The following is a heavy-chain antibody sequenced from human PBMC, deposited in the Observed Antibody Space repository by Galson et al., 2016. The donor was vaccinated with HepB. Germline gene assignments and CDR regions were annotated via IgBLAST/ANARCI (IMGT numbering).Heavy chain of an antibody. D-gene: IGHD3-22*01. V-gene: IGHV3-43*01. CDR2: ISWDGDHT. Sequence: SLRLSCAASGFAFHDHTMHWVRQPPGKGLEWISVISWDGDHTDYADSVKGRFTISRDNRENSLYLQMNSLRTEETAFYYCAKSRYYDRIGYNRPYYFDYWGQGTLVTVSS. J-gene: IGHJ4*02. CDR1: GFAFHDHT. CDR3: AKSRYYDRIGYNRPYYFDY.